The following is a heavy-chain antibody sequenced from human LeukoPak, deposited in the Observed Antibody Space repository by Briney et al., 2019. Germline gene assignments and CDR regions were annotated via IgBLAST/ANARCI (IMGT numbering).Heavy chain of an antibody. CDR3: AKDLSSYGDYPENFDY. V-gene: IGHV3-30*18. Sequence: PGRSLRLSCAASGFTFSSYGMHWVRQAPGKGLEWVAVISYDGSNKYYADSVKGRFTISRDNSKNALYLQMNSLRAEGTAVYYCAKDLSSYGDYPENFDYWGQGTLVTVSS. D-gene: IGHD4-17*01. CDR1: GFTFSSYG. J-gene: IGHJ4*02. CDR2: ISYDGSNK.